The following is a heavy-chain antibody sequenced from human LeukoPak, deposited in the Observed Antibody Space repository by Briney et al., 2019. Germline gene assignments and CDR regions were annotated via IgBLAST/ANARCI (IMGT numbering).Heavy chain of an antibody. Sequence: RASVKVSCKTSGYSFILYGISWVRQAPGQGPEWMGWISTSTGDTKYTQKFQGRVTLTTDTSTSTAYMELSSLRSDDTAVCYCARDDNYGIFVNVDYWGQGTLVTVPS. V-gene: IGHV1-18*01. CDR2: ISTSTGDT. D-gene: IGHD4-11*01. J-gene: IGHJ4*02. CDR3: ARDDNYGIFVNVDY. CDR1: GYSFILYG.